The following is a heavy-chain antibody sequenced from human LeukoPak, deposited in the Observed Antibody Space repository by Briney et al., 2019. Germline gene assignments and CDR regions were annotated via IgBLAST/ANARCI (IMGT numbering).Heavy chain of an antibody. V-gene: IGHV1-46*01. CDR2: INPSGGST. CDR3: ARDRYSGSYYFDY. Sequence: ASVKVSCKASGYTFTSYYMYWVRQAPGQGLEWMGIINPSGGSTNYAQNFQGRVTMTRDTSISTAYMELSRLRSDDTAVYYCARDRYSGSYYFDYWGQGTLVTVSS. J-gene: IGHJ4*02. D-gene: IGHD1-26*01. CDR1: GYTFTSYY.